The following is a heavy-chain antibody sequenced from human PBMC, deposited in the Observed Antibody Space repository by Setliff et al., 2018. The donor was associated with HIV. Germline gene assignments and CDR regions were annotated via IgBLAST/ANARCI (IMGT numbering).Heavy chain of an antibody. CDR1: GGSISGSSYY. V-gene: IGHV4-39*01. CDR3: ARSLAYCSGGGCSSGNYYYMDV. D-gene: IGHD2-15*01. Sequence: KPSETLSLTCTVSGGSISGSSYYWGWIRQSPEKGLEWIGSIFHAGSTYYNPSLKSRVTLSVDTSENQYSLKLTSLIAADPAVYYCARSLAYCSGGGCSSGNYYYMDVWGKGTTVTVSS. CDR2: IFHAGST. J-gene: IGHJ6*03.